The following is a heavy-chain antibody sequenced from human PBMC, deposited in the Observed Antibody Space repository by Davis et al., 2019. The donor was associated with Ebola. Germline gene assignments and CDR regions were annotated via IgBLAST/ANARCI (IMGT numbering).Heavy chain of an antibody. Sequence: GESLKISCAASGFTFSSYSMNWVRQAPGKGLEWVSYISSSSSYIYYADSVKGRFTISRDNAKNSLYLQMNSLRAEDTAVYYCARDWELGDYWGQGTLVTVSS. V-gene: IGHV3-21*01. J-gene: IGHJ4*02. CDR2: ISSSSSYI. CDR3: ARDWELGDY. CDR1: GFTFSSYS. D-gene: IGHD1-26*01.